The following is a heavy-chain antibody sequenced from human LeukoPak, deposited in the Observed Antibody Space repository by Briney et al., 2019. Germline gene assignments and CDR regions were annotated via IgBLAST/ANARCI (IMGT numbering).Heavy chain of an antibody. J-gene: IGHJ4*02. CDR1: GFTFSSYA. V-gene: IGHV3-30-3*01. Sequence: GRSLRLSCAASGFTFSSYAMHWVRQAPGKGLEWVAVISYDGSNKYYADSVKGRFTISRDNSKNTLYLQMNSLRAEDTAVYYCARDEGSYYDSSGYFDYWGQGTLVTVSS. CDR3: ARDEGSYYDSSGYFDY. CDR2: ISYDGSNK. D-gene: IGHD3-22*01.